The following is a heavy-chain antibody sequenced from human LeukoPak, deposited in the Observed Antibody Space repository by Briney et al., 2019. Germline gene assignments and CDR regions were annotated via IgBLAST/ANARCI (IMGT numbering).Heavy chain of an antibody. Sequence: GGSLRLSCAASGFTFSSYAMHWVRQAPGKGLEWVAVISYDGSNKHYADSVKGRFTISRDNSKNTLYLQMNSLRAEDTAVYYCARDGRAYCGGDCSRPYYFDYWGQGTLVTVSS. CDR3: ARDGRAYCGGDCSRPYYFDY. CDR2: ISYDGSNK. CDR1: GFTFSSYA. J-gene: IGHJ4*02. V-gene: IGHV3-30-3*01. D-gene: IGHD2-21*02.